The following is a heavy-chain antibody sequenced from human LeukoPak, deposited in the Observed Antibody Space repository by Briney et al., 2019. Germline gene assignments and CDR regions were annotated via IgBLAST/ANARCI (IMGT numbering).Heavy chain of an antibody. D-gene: IGHD3-3*01. CDR2: ISGSGDLE. V-gene: IGHV3-23*01. CDR1: GFAFSSYA. J-gene: IGHJ6*03. Sequence: GGSLGLSCSASGFAFSSYAMSWVRQAPGKGLEWVSTISGSGDLEFYTESVKGRFTISRDHSKNTVHLQMDSLRAEDTAIYYCAREGDFWSGYPIDHYYYMDVWGKGTTVTVTS. CDR3: AREGDFWSGYPIDHYYYMDV.